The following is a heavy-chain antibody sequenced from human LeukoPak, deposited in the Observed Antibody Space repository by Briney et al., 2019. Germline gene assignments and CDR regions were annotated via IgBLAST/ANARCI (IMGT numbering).Heavy chain of an antibody. CDR3: ARAPDCSGGSCYSINTQLLFDP. V-gene: IGHV1-2*02. D-gene: IGHD2-15*01. CDR1: GYTFTGYY. CDR2: INPNSGGT. Sequence: ASVKVSCKASGYTFTGYYMHWVRQAPGQGLEWMGWINPNSGGTNYAQKFQGRVTMTRDTSISTAYMELGRLRSDDTAVYYCARAPDCSGGSCYSINTQLLFDPWGQGTLVTVSS. J-gene: IGHJ5*02.